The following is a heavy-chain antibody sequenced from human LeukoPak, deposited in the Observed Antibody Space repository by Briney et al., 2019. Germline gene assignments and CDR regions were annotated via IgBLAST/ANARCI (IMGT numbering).Heavy chain of an antibody. J-gene: IGHJ4*02. D-gene: IGHD2-2*01. CDR2: IRSKAYGGTT. Sequence: PGRSLRLSCTASGFTFGDYAMSWVRQAPGKGLEWVGFIRSKAYGGTTEYAASVKGRFTISRDDSKSIAYLQMNSLKTEDTAVYYCTGGPIIGYCSSTSCYDLDYWGQGTLVTVSS. CDR1: GFTFGDYA. CDR3: TGGPIIGYCSSTSCYDLDY. V-gene: IGHV3-49*04.